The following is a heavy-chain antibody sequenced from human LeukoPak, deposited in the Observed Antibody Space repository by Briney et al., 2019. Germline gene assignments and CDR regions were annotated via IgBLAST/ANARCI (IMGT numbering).Heavy chain of an antibody. J-gene: IGHJ4*02. Sequence: GGSLRLSCAASGFTFSSYGMHWVRQAPGKGLEWVAFIRYDGSNKYYADSVKGRFTISRDNAKNSLYLQMNSLRAEDTAVYYCARDRGYQLLIFDYWGQGTLVTVSS. CDR2: IRYDGSNK. CDR3: ARDRGYQLLIFDY. CDR1: GFTFSSYG. V-gene: IGHV3-30*02. D-gene: IGHD2-2*01.